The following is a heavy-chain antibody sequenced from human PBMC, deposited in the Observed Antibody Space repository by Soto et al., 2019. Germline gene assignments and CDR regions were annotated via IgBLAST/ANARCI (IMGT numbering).Heavy chain of an antibody. V-gene: IGHV3-66*01. J-gene: IGHJ4*02. CDR3: AREITSGWKVFDC. Sequence: EVQLVESGGGLVQPGGSLRLSCAASGFTVRTSYMNWVRQSPGRGLEWLSVIYAGGTSYHADSVKGRFTISRDESRNTVYLQMNSLRAEDTAVYYCAREITSGWKVFDCWGQGTLVTVSS. CDR1: GFTVRTSY. CDR2: IYAGGTS. D-gene: IGHD6-19*01.